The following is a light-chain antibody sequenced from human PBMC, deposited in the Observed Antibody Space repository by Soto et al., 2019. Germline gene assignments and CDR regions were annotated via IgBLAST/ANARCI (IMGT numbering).Light chain of an antibody. Sequence: EIVMTQSPATLSVSPGERATLSCRASQSVSSNLAWYQQRPGQAPRLLIYGASTRATGIPARFSGSGSGTEFTLTISSLQSEDFALYYCQQYNSWPPLYTFGQGTKLEIK. CDR2: GAS. CDR3: QQYNSWPPLYT. CDR1: QSVSSN. V-gene: IGKV3D-15*01. J-gene: IGKJ2*01.